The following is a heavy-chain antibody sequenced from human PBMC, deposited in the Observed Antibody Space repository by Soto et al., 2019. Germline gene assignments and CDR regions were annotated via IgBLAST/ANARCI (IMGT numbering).Heavy chain of an antibody. V-gene: IGHV4-34*01. CDR2: INNSGRT. Sequence: SETLSLTCAVYGGSFSGYYWSWIRQPPGKGLEWILEINNSGRTNYNPSLKSRVTISVDTSKNQFSLKLSSVTAAETAVYYCARVGPAATPNWFYXWGQGTLFTVSX. J-gene: IGHJ5*02. CDR3: ARVGPAATPNWFYX. D-gene: IGHD2-2*02. CDR1: GGSFSGYY.